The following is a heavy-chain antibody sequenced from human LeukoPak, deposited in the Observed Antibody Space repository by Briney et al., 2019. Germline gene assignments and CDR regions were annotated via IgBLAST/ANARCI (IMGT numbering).Heavy chain of an antibody. CDR3: ARDDPHYDILTGYYTPIGYYYYMDV. V-gene: IGHV1-18*01. CDR2: ISAYNGNT. D-gene: IGHD3-9*01. Sequence: GASVKASCKASGYTFTSYGISWVQQAPGQGLEWMGWISAYNGNTNYAQKLQGRVTMTTDTSTSTAYMELRSLRSDDTAVYYCARDDPHYDILTGYYTPIGYYYYMDVWGKGTTVTVSS. J-gene: IGHJ6*03. CDR1: GYTFTSYG.